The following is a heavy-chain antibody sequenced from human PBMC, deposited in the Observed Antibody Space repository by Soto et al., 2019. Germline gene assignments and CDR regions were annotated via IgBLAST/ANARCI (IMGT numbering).Heavy chain of an antibody. CDR2: INHSGST. CDR3: ARGPWNDDMGHFDP. V-gene: IGHV4-34*01. J-gene: IGHJ5*02. CDR1: GGSFSGYY. D-gene: IGHD1-1*01. Sequence: SETLSLTCAVYGGSFSGYYWTWIRQPPGTGLEWIGEINHSGSTNYNPSLKSRVTISVDTSKNQFSLKLTSVTAADTAVYYCARGPWNDDMGHFDPWGQGTLVTVSS.